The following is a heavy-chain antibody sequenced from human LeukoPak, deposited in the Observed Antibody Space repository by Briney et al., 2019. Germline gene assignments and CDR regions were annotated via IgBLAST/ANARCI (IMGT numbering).Heavy chain of an antibody. D-gene: IGHD1-26*01. J-gene: IGHJ4*02. CDR1: GFSFSNYG. Sequence: PGGALRLSCAASGFSFSNYGMHWVRQAPGKGLEWVAFIRYDGSNKYHADSVKGRFTISRDNSKNTLYLQMNSLRAEDTAVYSCANNHSGSLNYWGQGTRDTVSS. V-gene: IGHV3-30*02. CDR2: IRYDGSNK. CDR3: ANNHSGSLNY.